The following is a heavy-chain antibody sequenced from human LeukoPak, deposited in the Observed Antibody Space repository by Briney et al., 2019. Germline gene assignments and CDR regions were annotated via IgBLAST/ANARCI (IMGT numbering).Heavy chain of an antibody. CDR1: GGSFSNYY. J-gene: IGHJ5*02. D-gene: IGHD5-18*01. CDR2: IYYSGST. Sequence: SETLSLTSTVSGGSFSNYYWSWIRQPPGKGLEWIGYIYYSGSTNYNPSLKSRVTISVDTSKNQFSLNLSSVTAADTAVYYCARHPTALVSYGFDPWGQGTLVTVSS. V-gene: IGHV4-59*08. CDR3: ARHPTALVSYGFDP.